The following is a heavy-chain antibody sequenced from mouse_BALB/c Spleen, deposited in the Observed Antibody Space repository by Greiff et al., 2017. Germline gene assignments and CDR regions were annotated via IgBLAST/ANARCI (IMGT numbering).Heavy chain of an antibody. CDR1: GFSLTSYG. J-gene: IGHJ4*01. Sequence: VMLVESGPGLVAPSQSLSITCTVSGFSLTSYGVHWVRQPPGKGLEWLGVIWAGGSTNYNSALMSRLSISKDNSKSQVFLKMNSLQTDDTAMYYCARDYGSSPYYAMDYWGQGTSVTVSS. CDR2: IWAGGST. D-gene: IGHD1-1*01. V-gene: IGHV2-9*02. CDR3: ARDYGSSPYYAMDY.